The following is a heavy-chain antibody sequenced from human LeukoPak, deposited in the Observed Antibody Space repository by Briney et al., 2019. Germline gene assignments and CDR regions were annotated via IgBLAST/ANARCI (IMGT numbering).Heavy chain of an antibody. V-gene: IGHV1-69*05. CDR2: IIPIFGTA. J-gene: IGHJ6*03. CDR1: GYTFTSYS. CDR3: ASALGAHYYYYMDV. Sequence: SVKVSCKTSGYTFTSYSLSWVRQAPGQGLEWMGGIIPIFGTANYAQKFQGRVTITTDESTSTAYMELSSLRSEDTAVYYCASALGAHYYYYMDVWGKGTTVTVSS.